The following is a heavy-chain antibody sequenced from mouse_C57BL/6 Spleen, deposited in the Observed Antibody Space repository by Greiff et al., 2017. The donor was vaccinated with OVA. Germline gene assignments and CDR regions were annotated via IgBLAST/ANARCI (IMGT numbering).Heavy chain of an antibody. D-gene: IGHD2-1*01. Sequence: DVMLVESGGGLVKPGGSLKLSCAASGFTFSSYAMSWVRQTPEKRLEWVATISDGGSYTYYQDNVKGRFTISRDNAKNNLYLQMSHLKSEDTAMYYCARGVTTAFDYWGQGTTLTVSS. J-gene: IGHJ2*01. CDR1: GFTFSSYA. CDR2: ISDGGSYT. V-gene: IGHV5-4*03. CDR3: ARGVTTAFDY.